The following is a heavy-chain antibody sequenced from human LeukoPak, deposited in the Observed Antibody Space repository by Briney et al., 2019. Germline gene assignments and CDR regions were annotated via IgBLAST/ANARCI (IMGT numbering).Heavy chain of an antibody. CDR1: GGSITNTNY. V-gene: IGHV4-4*02. Sequence: SGTLSLTCGVSGGSITNTNYWAWVRQPPGKGLEWIGEVNLQGSTNYNPSLMGRVAISVDTSENHISLQLTSVTAADTAVYYCAREGGPYRPLDYSGQGTLVTVSS. CDR3: AREGGPYRPLDY. CDR2: VNLQGST. J-gene: IGHJ4*02.